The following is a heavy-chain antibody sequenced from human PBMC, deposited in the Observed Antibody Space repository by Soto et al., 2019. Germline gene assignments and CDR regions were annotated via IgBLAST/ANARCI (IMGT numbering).Heavy chain of an antibody. CDR2: VYRTGST. CDR1: GGSISTSNW. D-gene: IGHD6-13*01. Sequence: QVQLQESGPGLVKPSGTLSLTCAVSGGSISTSNWWSWVRQPPGKGLEWIGEVYRTGSTNYNPSLGSRLTXPLXXSXHQFSRKLTSVTAADTAVYYCARARATIAAAAIFDCWGQGTLVTVSS. V-gene: IGHV4-4*02. CDR3: ARARATIAAAAIFDC. J-gene: IGHJ4*02.